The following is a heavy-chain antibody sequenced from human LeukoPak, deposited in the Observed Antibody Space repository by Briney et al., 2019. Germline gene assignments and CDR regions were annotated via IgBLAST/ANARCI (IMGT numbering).Heavy chain of an antibody. CDR1: GFTFSNYW. Sequence: GGSLRLSCAASGFTFSNYWMHWVRQAPGKGLVWVSRINPDGSSTDYADSVKGRFTISRDNARNTLYLQMNSLRVEDTAVYYCARDGGPLLVWGQGTTVTVSS. CDR3: ARDGGPLLV. J-gene: IGHJ6*02. CDR2: INPDGSST. V-gene: IGHV3-74*01.